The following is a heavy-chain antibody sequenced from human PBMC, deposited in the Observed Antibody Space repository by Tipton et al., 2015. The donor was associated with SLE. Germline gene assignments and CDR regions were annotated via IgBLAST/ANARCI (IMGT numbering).Heavy chain of an antibody. V-gene: IGHV4-4*07. Sequence: TLSLTCSVSGASISSYYWSWIRQPAGKGLEWIGHIDISGTTIYNPSLESRLTMSFDTSKNQFSLRLTSVSAADTAVYYCARQNSSTYYWYFDLWGRGTLVTVSS. D-gene: IGHD6-13*01. CDR3: ARQNSSTYYWYFDL. CDR2: IDISGTT. CDR1: GASISSYY. J-gene: IGHJ2*01.